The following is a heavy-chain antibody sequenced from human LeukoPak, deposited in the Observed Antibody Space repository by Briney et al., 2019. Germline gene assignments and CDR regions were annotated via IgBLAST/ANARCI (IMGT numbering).Heavy chain of an antibody. CDR3: AKGEYNRNYIDYFDY. D-gene: IGHD1-7*01. J-gene: IGHJ4*02. V-gene: IGHV3-23*01. Sequence: PGGSLRLSCAASGFTFSSYAMSWVRQAPGKGLEWVSAISGSGGSTYYADSVKGRFTISRDNSKNTLYLQMNSLRAEDTAVYYCAKGEYNRNYIDYFDYWCQGTLVTVSP. CDR1: GFTFSSYA. CDR2: ISGSGGST.